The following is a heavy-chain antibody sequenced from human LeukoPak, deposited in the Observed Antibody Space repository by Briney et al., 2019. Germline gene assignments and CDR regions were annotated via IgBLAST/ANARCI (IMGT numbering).Heavy chain of an antibody. V-gene: IGHV3-74*01. CDR3: ARPFSAPNTNYAYYFDY. Sequence: GGSLRLSCAASGFTFSSYWTHWVRQAPGKGLVWVSRINSDGSSTNYADSVKGRFTISRDNAKNTVYLQMNSLRAEDTAVYYCARPFSAPNTNYAYYFDYWGQGILVTVSS. CDR1: GFTFSSYW. CDR2: INSDGSST. J-gene: IGHJ4*02. D-gene: IGHD4-11*01.